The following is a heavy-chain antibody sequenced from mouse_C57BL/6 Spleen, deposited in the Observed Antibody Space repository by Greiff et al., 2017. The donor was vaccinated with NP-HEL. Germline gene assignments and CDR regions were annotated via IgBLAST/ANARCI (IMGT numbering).Heavy chain of an antibody. V-gene: IGHV8-8*01. CDR2: IWWDDDK. CDR1: GFSLSTFGMG. D-gene: IGHD1-1*01. Sequence: QVTLKESGPGILQPSQTLSLTCSFSGFSLSTFGMGVGWIRQPSGKGLEWLAHIWWDDDKYYNPAQKNRLTISKDTSKNQVFLKIANVDTADTATYYCARIPSITTVVAPYAMDYWGQGTSVTVSS. CDR3: ARIPSITTVVAPYAMDY. J-gene: IGHJ4*01.